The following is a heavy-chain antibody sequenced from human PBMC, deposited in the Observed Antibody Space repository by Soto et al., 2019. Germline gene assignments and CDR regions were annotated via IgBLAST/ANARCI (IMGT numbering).Heavy chain of an antibody. J-gene: IGHJ6*02. D-gene: IGHD3-22*01. CDR3: ARAYYDSSGYPVGGMDV. CDR1: GFTFSSYW. Sequence: PGGSLRLSCAASGFTFSSYWMSWVRQAPGKGLEWVANIKQDGSEKYYVDSVKGRFTISREDDKNSVYLQMNSLGAGDTAVYYCARAYYDSSGYPVGGMDVWGQGTMVTVSS. CDR2: IKQDGSEK. V-gene: IGHV3-7*01.